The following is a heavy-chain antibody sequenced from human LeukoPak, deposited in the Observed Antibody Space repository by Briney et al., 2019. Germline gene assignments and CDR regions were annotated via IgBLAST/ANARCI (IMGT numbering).Heavy chain of an antibody. CDR3: TTGLNGSGSYTYFDY. D-gene: IGHD3-10*01. Sequence: PGGSLRLSCAASGFTFSNAWMSWVRQAPGKGLEWVGRIKSKTDGGTTDYAAPVKGRFTISRDDSKNTLYLQMNSLKTEDTAVYYCTTGLNGSGSYTYFDYWGQGTLVTVSS. J-gene: IGHJ4*02. V-gene: IGHV3-15*01. CDR2: IKSKTDGGTT. CDR1: GFTFSNAW.